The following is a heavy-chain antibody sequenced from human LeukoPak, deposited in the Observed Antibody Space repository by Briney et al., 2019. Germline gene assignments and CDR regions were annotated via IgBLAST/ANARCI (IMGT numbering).Heavy chain of an antibody. CDR2: IFYTRSS. CDR1: GASISSYY. CDR3: ARAGAWQIDP. D-gene: IGHD3-10*01. V-gene: IGHV4-59*01. Sequence: SETLSLTCTVSGASISSYYWSWIRQPPGKGLEWIGHIFYTRSSNYNPSLKSRVTISLDRSKNQFSLRLTSVTAADTAVYYCARAGAWQIDPWGQGTLVTVSS. J-gene: IGHJ5*02.